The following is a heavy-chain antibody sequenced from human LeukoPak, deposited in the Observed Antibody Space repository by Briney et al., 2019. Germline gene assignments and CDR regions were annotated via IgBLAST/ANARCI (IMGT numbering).Heavy chain of an antibody. V-gene: IGHV3-30*18. J-gene: IGHJ4*02. CDR1: GFTFSSYG. Sequence: GGSLRLSCAASGFTFSSYGMHWVRQAPGKGLEWVAVISYDGNNKYYADSVKGRFTISRDNSKNTLYLQMDNLRAEDTAVYYCAKYQRQWLPKGGFHYWGQGTLVTVSS. D-gene: IGHD6-19*01. CDR2: ISYDGNNK. CDR3: AKYQRQWLPKGGFHY.